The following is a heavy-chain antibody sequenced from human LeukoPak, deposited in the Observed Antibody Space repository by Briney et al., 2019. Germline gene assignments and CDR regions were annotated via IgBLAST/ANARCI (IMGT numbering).Heavy chain of an antibody. CDR3: TTARCAVTPNDASDI. D-gene: IGHD2-21*02. J-gene: IGHJ3*02. Sequence: GGSLRLSCAASGFTFSNAWMSWVRQAPGKGLEWVGRIKSKTDGGTTDYAAPVKGRFTISRDDSKNTLYLQMNSLKTEDTAVYYCTTARCAVTPNDASDIWGQGTMVTVSS. V-gene: IGHV3-15*01. CDR1: GFTFSNAW. CDR2: IKSKTDGGTT.